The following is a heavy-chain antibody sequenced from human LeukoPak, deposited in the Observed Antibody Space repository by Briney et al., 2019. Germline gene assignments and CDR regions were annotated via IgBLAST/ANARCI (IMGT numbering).Heavy chain of an antibody. CDR3: AKEGWRFGELKYFYFDY. D-gene: IGHD3-10*01. CDR2: ISYDGSNK. V-gene: IGHV3-30-3*01. CDR1: GFTFSSYA. J-gene: IGHJ4*02. Sequence: GGSLRLSCAASGFTFSSYAMHWVRQAPGKGLEWVAVISYDGSNKYYADSVKGRFTISRDNSKNTLYLQMNSLRAEDTAVYYCAKEGWRFGELKYFYFDYWGQGILVTVSS.